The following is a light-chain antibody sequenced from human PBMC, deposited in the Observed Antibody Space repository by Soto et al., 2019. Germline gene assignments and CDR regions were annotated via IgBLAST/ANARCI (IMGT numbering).Light chain of an antibody. CDR2: GAS. Sequence: ETLLTQSPATLSLSPGARATLSCRASQSVSSNLAWYQQKPGQAPSLLIYGASNRATGIPDRFIVIGSGTDFTLPVSRLEPEDFAVDDCQQYGSSRTFGQGTKVEIK. V-gene: IGKV3-20*01. CDR3: QQYGSSRT. J-gene: IGKJ1*01. CDR1: QSVSSN.